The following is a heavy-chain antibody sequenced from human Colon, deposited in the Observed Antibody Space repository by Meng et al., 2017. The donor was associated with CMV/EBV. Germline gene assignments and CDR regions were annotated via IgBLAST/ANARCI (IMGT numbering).Heavy chain of an antibody. Sequence: QVQLQEAGPGLVKPSQTLSLTCTVSGDSISGRSYYWGWIRQPPGKGLEWIASIYYTGNDYHNPSLKSRVTISIDTSNNQFSLRLTSVTAADTAVYYCARMALHWYFDLWGRGTLVTVSS. CDR3: ARMALHWYFDL. D-gene: IGHD5-24*01. V-gene: IGHV4-39*07. CDR1: GDSISGRSYY. J-gene: IGHJ2*01. CDR2: IYYTGND.